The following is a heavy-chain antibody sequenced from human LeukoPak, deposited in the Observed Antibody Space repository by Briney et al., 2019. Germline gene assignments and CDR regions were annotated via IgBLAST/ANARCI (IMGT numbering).Heavy chain of an antibody. CDR2: ISSNSGTI. CDR3: ARSRGSSSFHFDY. CDR1: GFTFSNAW. Sequence: GGSLRLSCAASGFTFSNAWMSWVRQAPGKGLEWVSYISSNSGTIYYADSVKGRFTISRDNAKNSLYLQMNSLRDEDTAVYYCARSRGSSSFHFDYWGQGTLVTVSS. J-gene: IGHJ4*02. D-gene: IGHD6-13*01. V-gene: IGHV3-48*02.